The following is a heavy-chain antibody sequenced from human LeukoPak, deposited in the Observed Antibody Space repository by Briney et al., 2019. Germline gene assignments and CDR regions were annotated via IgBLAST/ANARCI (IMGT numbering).Heavy chain of an antibody. CDR1: GYIFSGHY. CDR3: ARVLFPSGPTHCFDP. Sequence: ASVKVSCKASGYIFSGHYIQWVQQAPGQGLEWMGWINPASGGTNNAQKFHGRVTMTTDTSISTLYMELNSLRSDDTAVYYCARVLFPSGPTHCFDPWGQGTLVTVSS. CDR2: INPASGGT. J-gene: IGHJ5*02. D-gene: IGHD2-21*01. V-gene: IGHV1-2*02.